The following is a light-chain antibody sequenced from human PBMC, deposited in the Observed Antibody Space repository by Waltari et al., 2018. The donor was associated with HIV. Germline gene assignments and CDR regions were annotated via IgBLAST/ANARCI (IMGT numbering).Light chain of an antibody. J-gene: IGKJ2*01. Sequence: DVVMTKYPLSLHVTPGQPASIPCRSSQSLVYKDGNTYLNWFHQRPGQSPRRLIYRVSNRDSGVPDRFSGRGSGTDFTLKISRVEAEDVGVYCCIQGTSWPYTFGQGTKVEIE. CDR1: QSLVYKDGNTY. CDR3: IQGTSWPYT. CDR2: RVS. V-gene: IGKV2-30*01.